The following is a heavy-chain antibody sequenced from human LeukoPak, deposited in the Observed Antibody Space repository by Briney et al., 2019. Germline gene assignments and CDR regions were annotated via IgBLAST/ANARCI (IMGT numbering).Heavy chain of an antibody. Sequence: SETLSLTCAVYGGSFSGYYWSWIRQPPGKGLEWIGEINHSGSTNYNPSLKSRVTISVDTSKNQFSLKLSSVTAADTAVYYCARGLLNCSSTSCYGGLGQAWFDYWGQGTLVTVSS. J-gene: IGHJ4*02. CDR1: GGSFSGYY. CDR3: ARGLLNCSSTSCYGGLGQAWFDY. D-gene: IGHD2-2*01. CDR2: INHSGST. V-gene: IGHV4-34*01.